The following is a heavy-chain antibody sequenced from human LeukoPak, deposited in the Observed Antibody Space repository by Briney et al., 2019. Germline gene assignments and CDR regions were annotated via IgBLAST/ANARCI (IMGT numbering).Heavy chain of an antibody. V-gene: IGHV1-69*13. Sequence: ASVKVSCKASGYTFTSYGISWVRQAPGQGLEWMGGIIPIFGTANYAQKFQGRVTITADESTSTAYMELSSLRSEDTAVYYCARSKPCLTGYLKRVYLCYYMDVWGKGTTVTVSS. J-gene: IGHJ6*03. CDR3: ARSKPCLTGYLKRVYLCYYMDV. D-gene: IGHD3-9*01. CDR2: IIPIFGTA. CDR1: GYTFTSYG.